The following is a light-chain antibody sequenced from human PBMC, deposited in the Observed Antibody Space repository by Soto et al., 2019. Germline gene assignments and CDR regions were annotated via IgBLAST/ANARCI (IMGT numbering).Light chain of an antibody. CDR2: SNN. J-gene: IGLJ2*01. Sequence: QSVLTQPPSASGTPGQRVTISCSGSSSNIGSNYVYWYQQLPGTAPKLLIYSNNQRPSGVPDRFSGYKSGTSASLAISGLRSEDEADYYCAAWDDSLSGSVFGGGTKLTVL. CDR1: SSNIGSNY. CDR3: AAWDDSLSGSV. V-gene: IGLV1-47*02.